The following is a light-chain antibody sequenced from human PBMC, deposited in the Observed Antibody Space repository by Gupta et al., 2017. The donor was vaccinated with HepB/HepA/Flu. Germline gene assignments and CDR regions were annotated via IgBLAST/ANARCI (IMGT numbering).Light chain of an antibody. V-gene: IGLV3-21*03. CDR2: NGR. J-gene: IGLJ2*01. CDR1: NIGTQN. Sequence: SYVLTQPSAESVAPGKTATITCGGSNIGTQNVHWYQQKPGQTPVLVIYNGRDRPSEIPERFSGSNSGNTATLTITRVDAGDEADYYCQVWAANSDQRVFGGGTKLTVL. CDR3: QVWAANSDQRV.